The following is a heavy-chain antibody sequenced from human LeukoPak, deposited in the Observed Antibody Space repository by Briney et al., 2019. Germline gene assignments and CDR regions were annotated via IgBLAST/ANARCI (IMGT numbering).Heavy chain of an antibody. J-gene: IGHJ6*03. D-gene: IGHD3-16*01. CDR3: ARERGGSKLSGLYGRDYYYMDV. Sequence: SETLSLACAVYGGSFSGYYWSWIRQPPGKGLEWIGEINHSGSTNYNPSLKSRVTISVDTSKNQFSLKLSSVTAADTAVYYCARERGGSKLSGLYGRDYYYMDVWGKGTTVTVSS. CDR2: INHSGST. CDR1: GGSFSGYY. V-gene: IGHV4-34*01.